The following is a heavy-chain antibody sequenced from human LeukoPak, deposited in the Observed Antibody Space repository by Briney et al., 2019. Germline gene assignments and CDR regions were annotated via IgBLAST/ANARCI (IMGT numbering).Heavy chain of an antibody. V-gene: IGHV4-31*03. CDR1: GGSISSGGYY. CDR3: ARGLESYDGFHYFDY. D-gene: IGHD3-3*01. CDR2: IYYSGST. J-gene: IGHJ4*02. Sequence: SETLSLTCTVSGGSISSGGYYWSWIRQHPGKGLEWIGYIYYSGSTYYNPSLKSRVTISVDTSKNQFSLKLSSVTAADTAVYYCARGLESYDGFHYFDYWGQGTLVTVSS.